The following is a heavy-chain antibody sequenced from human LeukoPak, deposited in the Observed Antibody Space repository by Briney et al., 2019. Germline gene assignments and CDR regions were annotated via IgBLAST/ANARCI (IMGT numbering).Heavy chain of an antibody. V-gene: IGHV3-21*01. CDR2: ISSGNSYI. D-gene: IGHD4-17*01. CDR1: GFTFSNYA. J-gene: IGHJ3*02. Sequence: GGSLRLSCAASGFTFSNYAMSWVRQAPGKGLEWVASISSGNSYINYADSVKGRFTIYRNNAKNSLYLLLNSLRAEDKAVYYCARVQHSGDYAALDIWGQGTMVTVSS. CDR3: ARVQHSGDYAALDI.